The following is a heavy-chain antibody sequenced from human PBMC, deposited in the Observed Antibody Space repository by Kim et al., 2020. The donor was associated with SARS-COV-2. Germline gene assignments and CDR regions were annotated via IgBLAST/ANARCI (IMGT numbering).Heavy chain of an antibody. CDR2: ITHSGST. Sequence: SETLSLTCAVYGRSFSGYYWSWIRQPPGMGLEWIGEITHSGSTNYYPSLKSRVPISVDTSKNQFSLKLSSVTAADTAVYYCAGEGGEDRDGDLDYWGQGTLITVSS. CDR1: GRSFSGYY. D-gene: IGHD4-17*01. V-gene: IGHV4-34*01. J-gene: IGHJ4*02. CDR3: AGEGGEDRDGDLDY.